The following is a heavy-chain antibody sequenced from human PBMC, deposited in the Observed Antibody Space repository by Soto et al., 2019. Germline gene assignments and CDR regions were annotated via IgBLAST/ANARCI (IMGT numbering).Heavy chain of an antibody. Sequence: SETLSLTCAVSGGSISSSNWWSWVRQPPGKGLEWIGEIYHSGSTNYNPSLKSRVTISVDKSKNQFSLKLSSVTAADTAVYYCARDVSAAAGTGERDYWGQGTLVTVSS. D-gene: IGHD6-13*01. J-gene: IGHJ4*02. CDR3: ARDVSAAAGTGERDY. CDR1: GGSISSSNW. CDR2: IYHSGST. V-gene: IGHV4-4*02.